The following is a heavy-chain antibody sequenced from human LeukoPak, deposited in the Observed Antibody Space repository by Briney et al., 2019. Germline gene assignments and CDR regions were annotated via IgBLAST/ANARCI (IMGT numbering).Heavy chain of an antibody. Sequence: PGGSLRLSCAASGSTLSSYDITWVRQVTGKVLEWVSSIGTTGDTHYAVSVKGRFTISRENAKNSLYLQMSSLSAGDTAVYYCARSFYGDYPYWGQGTLVTVSS. D-gene: IGHD4-17*01. V-gene: IGHV3-13*01. CDR3: ARSFYGDYPY. CDR2: IGTTGDT. CDR1: GSTLSSYD. J-gene: IGHJ4*02.